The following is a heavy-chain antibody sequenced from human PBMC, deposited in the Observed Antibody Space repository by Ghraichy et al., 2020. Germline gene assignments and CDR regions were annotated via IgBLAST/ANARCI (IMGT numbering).Heavy chain of an antibody. CDR1: GGSFSGYY. D-gene: IGHD3-22*01. Sequence: SETLSLTCAVYGGSFSGYYWSWIRQPPGKGLEWIGEINHSGSTNYNPSLKSRVTISVDTSKNQFSLKLSSVTAADTAVYYCAREVKRDGYDSSGYSSSWGQGTLVTVSS. CDR3: AREVKRDGYDSSGYSSS. J-gene: IGHJ5*02. V-gene: IGHV4-34*01. CDR2: INHSGST.